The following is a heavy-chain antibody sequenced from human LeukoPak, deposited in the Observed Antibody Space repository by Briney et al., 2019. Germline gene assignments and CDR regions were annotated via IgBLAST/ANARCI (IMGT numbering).Heavy chain of an antibody. CDR2: ISWNSGNI. CDR3: AKDLGLLPQYFQH. V-gene: IGHV3-9*01. J-gene: IGHJ1*01. CDR1: GFTFDDYA. Sequence: GRSLRLSRAASGFTFDDYAMHWVRQTPGKGLEWVSGISWNSGNIGYADSVKGRFTISRDNAKNSLYLQMDSLRAEDTALYYCAKDLGLLPQYFQHWGQGTLVTVSS. D-gene: IGHD2-15*01.